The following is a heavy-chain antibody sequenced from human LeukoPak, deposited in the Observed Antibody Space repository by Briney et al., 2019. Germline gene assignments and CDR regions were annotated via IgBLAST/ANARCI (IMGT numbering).Heavy chain of an antibody. D-gene: IGHD5-12*01. CDR2: INPNSGGT. CDR1: GYTLTDYY. CDR3: ARGRAGVSGYDCPYFDY. Sequence: GASVKVSCKASGYTLTDYYMHWVRQAPGQGLEWMGRINPNSGGTNYAQKFQGRVTMTRDTSISTVYMELSRLRSDDTAVYYCARGRAGVSGYDCPYFDYWGQGTLVTVSS. V-gene: IGHV1-2*06. J-gene: IGHJ4*02.